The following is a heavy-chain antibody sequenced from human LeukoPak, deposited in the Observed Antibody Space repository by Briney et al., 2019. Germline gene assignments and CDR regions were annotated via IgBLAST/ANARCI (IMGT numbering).Heavy chain of an antibody. CDR3: AGAPRFRLVGVPKGPFDP. D-gene: IGHD3-10*01. V-gene: IGHV3-48*04. J-gene: IGHJ5*02. CDR1: GFTFSNYG. Sequence: PGGSLRLSCAASGFTFSNYGMHWVRQAPGKGLEWVSYISSSGSTIYYADSVKGRFTISRDNAKNSLYLQMNSLRAEDTAVYYCAGAPRFRLVGVPKGPFDPWGQGTLVTVSS. CDR2: ISSSGSTI.